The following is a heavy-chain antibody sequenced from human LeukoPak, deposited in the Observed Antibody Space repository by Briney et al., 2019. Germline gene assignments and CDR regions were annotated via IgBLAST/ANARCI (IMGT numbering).Heavy chain of an antibody. V-gene: IGHV1-2*02. J-gene: IGHJ5*02. Sequence: ASVKVSCKASGYTFSDYYIHWVRQAPGQGLEWMGWINTNTGGTNSPQKFQGRVTLTRVTSITTAYMQLSRLRSDDTAVYYCARDRLSTSRYRRLENWFDPWGQGTLVTVSS. CDR3: ARDRLSTSRYRRLENWFDP. CDR1: GYTFSDYY. D-gene: IGHD2/OR15-2a*01. CDR2: INTNTGGT.